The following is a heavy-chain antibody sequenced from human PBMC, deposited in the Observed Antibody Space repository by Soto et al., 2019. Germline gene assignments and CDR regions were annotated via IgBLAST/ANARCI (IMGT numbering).Heavy chain of an antibody. CDR1: GYTFTSYY. D-gene: IGHD5-12*01. J-gene: IGHJ4*02. CDR2: VNPSGGST. Sequence: QVQLVQSGAEVKKPGASVNVSCKASGYTFTSYYMHWVRQAPGQGLEWMGIVNPSGGSTSYARKFQGRVTMSRDTSTSTVYMELRSLTSEDTAVYYCARRRGYIDYWGQGTLVTVSS. CDR3: ARRRGYIDY. V-gene: IGHV1-46*01.